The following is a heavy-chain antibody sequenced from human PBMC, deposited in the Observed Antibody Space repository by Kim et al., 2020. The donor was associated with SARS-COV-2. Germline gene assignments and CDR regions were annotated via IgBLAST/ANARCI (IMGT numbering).Heavy chain of an antibody. CDR3: ARDFSYYYDRSGLAPAY. Sequence: VKGRFTISRDNSKNTLYLQMNSLRAEDTAVYYCARDFSYYYDRSGLAPAYWGQGTLVTVSS. V-gene: IGHV3-66*01. J-gene: IGHJ4*02. D-gene: IGHD3-22*01.